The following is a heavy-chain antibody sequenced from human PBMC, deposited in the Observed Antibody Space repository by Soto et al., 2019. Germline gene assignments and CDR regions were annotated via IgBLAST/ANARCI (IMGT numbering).Heavy chain of an antibody. J-gene: IGHJ4*02. CDR1: GFTVSSSNY. D-gene: IGHD5-12*01. Sequence: EVQLVESGGGLIQPGGSLRLSCVVSGFTVSSSNYMSWVRQAPGKGLEWVSVIYTGGTTYYADSVKGRFTISRDNSKNTLYLQMDSLRAEDTAVYYCHGYGYWGQGTLVTVSS. V-gene: IGHV3-53*01. CDR2: IYTGGTT. CDR3: HGYGY.